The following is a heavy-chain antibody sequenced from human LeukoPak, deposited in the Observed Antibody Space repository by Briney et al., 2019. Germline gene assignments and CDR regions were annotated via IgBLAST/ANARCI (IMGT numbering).Heavy chain of an antibody. CDR1: GFTFSSYA. V-gene: IGHV3-23*01. CDR2: ISGSGGST. CDR3: AKDWSEDYGSAIFDY. J-gene: IGHJ4*02. D-gene: IGHD3-10*01. Sequence: GGSLRLSCAASGFTFSSYAMSWVRQAPGKGLEWVSAISGSGGSTYYADSVKGRFTISRDNSKNTLYLQMNSMRAENTVVYYCAKDWSEDYGSAIFDYWGEGTLVTVSS.